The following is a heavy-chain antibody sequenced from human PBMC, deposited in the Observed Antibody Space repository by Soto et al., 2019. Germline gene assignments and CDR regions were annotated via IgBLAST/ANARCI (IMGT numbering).Heavy chain of an antibody. V-gene: IGHV3-30-3*01. CDR1: GFTFSSYA. D-gene: IGHD6-19*01. J-gene: IGHJ4*02. Sequence: GGSLRLSCAASGFTFSSYAVHWVRQAPGKGLEWVAVISFDGSNKYYADSVKGRFTISRDNSKNTLYLLMNTLRAEDTALYYCARERLVHTTPLFDYWGQGTLVTVSS. CDR2: ISFDGSNK. CDR3: ARERLVHTTPLFDY.